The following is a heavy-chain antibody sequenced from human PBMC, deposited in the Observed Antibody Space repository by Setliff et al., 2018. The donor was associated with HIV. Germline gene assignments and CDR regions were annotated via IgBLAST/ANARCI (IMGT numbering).Heavy chain of an antibody. CDR1: GGSISSSSYY. CDR2: IYYSGST. J-gene: IGHJ4*02. Sequence: ETLPLTCTVSGGSISSSSYYWGWIRQPPGKGLEWIGSIYYSGSTYYNPSLKSRVTISVDTSKNQFSLKLSSVTAADTAVYYCARGDILTGPERYWGQGTLVTVSS. V-gene: IGHV4-39*01. CDR3: ARGDILTGPERY. D-gene: IGHD3-9*01.